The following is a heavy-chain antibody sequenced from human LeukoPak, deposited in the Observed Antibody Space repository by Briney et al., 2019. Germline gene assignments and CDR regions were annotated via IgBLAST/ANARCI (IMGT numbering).Heavy chain of an antibody. CDR2: MNPNSGNT. CDR3: ARGPHSYYYDSSGYYL. D-gene: IGHD3-22*01. J-gene: IGHJ4*02. Sequence: ASAKVSCKASGYTFTSYDINWVRQATGQGLEWMGWMNPNSGNTGYAQKFQGRVTMTRNTSISTAYMELSSLRSEDTAVYYCARGPHSYYYDSSGYYLWGQGTLVTVSS. V-gene: IGHV1-8*01. CDR1: GYTFTSYD.